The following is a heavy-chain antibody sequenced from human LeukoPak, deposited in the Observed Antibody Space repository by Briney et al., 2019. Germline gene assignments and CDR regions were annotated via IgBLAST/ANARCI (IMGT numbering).Heavy chain of an antibody. CDR2: ISYDGSNK. CDR3: AKDGSSWPDYYYYYYMDV. J-gene: IGHJ6*03. D-gene: IGHD6-13*01. V-gene: IGHV3-30*18. CDR1: GFTFSSYV. Sequence: GGSLRLSCAASGFTFSSYVMHWVRQAPGKGLEWVAVISYDGSNKYYADSVKGRFTISRDNSKNTLYLQMNSLRAEDTAVYYCAKDGSSWPDYYYYYYMDVWGKGTTVTVSS.